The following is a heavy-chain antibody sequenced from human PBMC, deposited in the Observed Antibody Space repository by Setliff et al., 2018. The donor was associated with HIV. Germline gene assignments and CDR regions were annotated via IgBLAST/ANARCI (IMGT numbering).Heavy chain of an antibody. CDR1: GDSITRGSYY. CDR2: IYTSGDT. V-gene: IGHV4-61*09. Sequence: PSETLSLTCTVSGDSITRGSYYWSWIRQPAGKGLEWIGYIYTSGDTNYNPSLKSRVTISADMSKNQFSLKLSSVTAADTAVYYCARGGFTGVTTHFQHWGRGTLVTVSS. J-gene: IGHJ1*01. CDR3: ARGGFTGVTTHFQH. D-gene: IGHD4-17*01.